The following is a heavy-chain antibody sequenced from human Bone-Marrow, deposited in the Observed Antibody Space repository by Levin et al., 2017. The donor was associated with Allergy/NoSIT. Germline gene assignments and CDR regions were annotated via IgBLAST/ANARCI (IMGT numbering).Heavy chain of an antibody. J-gene: IGHJ5*02. CDR1: GASINSTNYY. V-gene: IGHV4-39*07. CDR2: IYYNSYT. CDR3: ARLADNWNVNWFDP. Sequence: SETLSLTCTVSGASINSTNYYWGWIRQPPGKGLEWIGTIYYNSYTYYNPSLKSRVTISKYTSKNQFSLKLSSVTAADTAVYYCARLADNWNVNWFDPWGQGTLVTVSS. D-gene: IGHD1-20*01.